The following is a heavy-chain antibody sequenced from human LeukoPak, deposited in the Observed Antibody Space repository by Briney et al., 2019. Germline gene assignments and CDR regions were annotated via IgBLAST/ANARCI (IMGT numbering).Heavy chain of an antibody. Sequence: ASVKVSCKASGYMFTGYYMHWVRQAPGQGLEWTGWIKPNSGGTNYAQKFQGRVTMTRDTSISTAYMELSRLRSDDTAVYYCARGAGRDYFDYWGQGTLVTVSS. V-gene: IGHV1-2*02. CDR3: ARGAGRDYFDY. CDR1: GYMFTGYY. CDR2: IKPNSGGT. D-gene: IGHD5-24*01. J-gene: IGHJ4*02.